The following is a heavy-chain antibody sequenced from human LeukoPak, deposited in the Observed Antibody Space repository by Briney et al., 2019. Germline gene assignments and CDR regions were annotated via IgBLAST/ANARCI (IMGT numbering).Heavy chain of an antibody. Sequence: GGSLRLSCAASGFTFSSYWMSWVRQAPGKGLEWVANIKQDGSEKYCVDSVKGRFTISRDNAKNSLYLQMNSLRAEDTAVYYCARDSNYDILSGSEALDYYGMDVWGKGTTVTVSS. D-gene: IGHD3-9*01. J-gene: IGHJ6*04. CDR1: GFTFSSYW. V-gene: IGHV3-7*01. CDR2: IKQDGSEK. CDR3: ARDSNYDILSGSEALDYYGMDV.